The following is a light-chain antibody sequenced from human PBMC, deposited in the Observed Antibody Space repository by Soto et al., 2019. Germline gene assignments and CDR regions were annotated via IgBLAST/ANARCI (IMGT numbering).Light chain of an antibody. CDR2: DAS. Sequence: EIVLTQAPATLSLSPGERPTLSCRASQSVSDYLAWYQQKPGQPPRLLIYDASERATGIPPRFSGSGSTTDFTLTISSLQPDDFATYYCQQYNSWTFGQGTKVDI. J-gene: IGKJ1*01. V-gene: IGKV3-11*01. CDR3: QQYNSWT. CDR1: QSVSDY.